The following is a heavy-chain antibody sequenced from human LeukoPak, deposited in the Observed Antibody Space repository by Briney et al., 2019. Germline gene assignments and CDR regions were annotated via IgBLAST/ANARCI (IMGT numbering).Heavy chain of an antibody. CDR1: GGSFSGYY. CDR2: INHSGST. Sequence: SETLSLTCAVYGGSFSGYYWSWIRQPPGKGLEWIGEINHSGSTNYNPSLKSRVTISVDTSKNQFSLKLSSVTAADTAVYYCAREKDWNIDYWGQGTLVTVSS. V-gene: IGHV4-34*01. D-gene: IGHD1/OR15-1a*01. CDR3: AREKDWNIDY. J-gene: IGHJ4*02.